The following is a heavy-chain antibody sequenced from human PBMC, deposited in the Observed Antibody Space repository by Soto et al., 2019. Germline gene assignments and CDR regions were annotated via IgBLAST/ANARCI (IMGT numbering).Heavy chain of an antibody. D-gene: IGHD3-10*01. CDR1: GGSISSGGYY. Sequence: QVQLQESGPGLVKPSQTLSLTCTVSGGSISSGGYYWSWIRQHPGKGLEWIGYIYYSGSTYYNPSLKSRVTISVDTSKNQFSLKLSSVTAADTTVYYCARDRTYYYGSGSYYSDGMDVWGQGTTVTVSS. V-gene: IGHV4-31*03. CDR3: ARDRTYYYGSGSYYSDGMDV. J-gene: IGHJ6*02. CDR2: IYYSGST.